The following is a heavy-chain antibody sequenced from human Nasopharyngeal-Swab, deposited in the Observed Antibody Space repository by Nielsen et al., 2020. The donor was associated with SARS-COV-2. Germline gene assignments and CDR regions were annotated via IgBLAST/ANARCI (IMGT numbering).Heavy chain of an antibody. D-gene: IGHD1-26*01. Sequence: SETLSLTCAAYSGSFSGHYWTWIRQPPGKGVEWIGEINHSGGTNYKSSLKSRVTILVDASKSQSSLKLTSVTAADTAVYYCARRNRLGSPGAHFDLWGRGTLVTVSS. CDR2: INHSGGT. V-gene: IGHV4-34*01. CDR3: ARRNRLGSPGAHFDL. J-gene: IGHJ2*01. CDR1: SGSFSGHY.